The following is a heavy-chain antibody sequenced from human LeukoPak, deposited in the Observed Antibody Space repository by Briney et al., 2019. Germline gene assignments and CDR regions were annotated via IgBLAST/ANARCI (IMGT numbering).Heavy chain of an antibody. CDR2: IIPILGIA. J-gene: IGHJ4*02. D-gene: IGHD4-17*01. CDR3: ARVSVDYGDYIDY. Sequence: SVKVSCKASGGTFSSYGIIWVRQAPGQGLEWMGRIIPILGIANYAQKFQGRVTITADKSTNTAYMELSSLRSEDTAVYYCARVSVDYGDYIDYWGQGTLVTVSS. V-gene: IGHV1-69*04. CDR1: GGTFSSYG.